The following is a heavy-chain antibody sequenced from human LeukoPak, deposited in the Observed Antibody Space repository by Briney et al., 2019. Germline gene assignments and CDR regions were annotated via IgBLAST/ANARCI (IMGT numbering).Heavy chain of an antibody. D-gene: IGHD3-22*01. V-gene: IGHV3-7*01. J-gene: IGHJ4*02. CDR3: VRLGDNSGYVDF. CDR2: IKQEGSEK. CDR1: GFTFRSYW. Sequence: GGSLRLSCAASGFTFRSYWMSWVRQAPGKGLEGVANIKQEGSEKHYLDSVKGRFTVSRDNARNSLYLQMNSLRAEDTAVYYCVRLGDNSGYVDFWGQGSLVTVSS.